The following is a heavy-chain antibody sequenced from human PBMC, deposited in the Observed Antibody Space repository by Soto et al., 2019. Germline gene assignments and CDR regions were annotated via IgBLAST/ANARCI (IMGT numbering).Heavy chain of an antibody. CDR2: IYYSGST. J-gene: IGHJ4*02. CDR3: ARRYGYYFDY. V-gene: IGHV4-61*05. D-gene: IGHD3-9*01. Sequence: SETLSLTCTVSGGSISSSRCHWSWIRQPPGKGLEWIGYIYYSGSTNYNPSLKSRVTISVDTSKNQLSLKLSSVTAADTAVYYWARRYGYYFDYWGQGTLVTVS. CDR1: GGSISSSRCH.